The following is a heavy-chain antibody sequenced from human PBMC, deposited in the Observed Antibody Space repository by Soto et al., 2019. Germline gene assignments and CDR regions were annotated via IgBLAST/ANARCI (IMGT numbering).Heavy chain of an antibody. CDR2: ISSSSSNI. J-gene: IGHJ4*02. D-gene: IGHD2-2*01. Sequence: PGGSLTLSCAASGFPFSSNAMHSVRHAPGKGLEWVSHISSSSSNIYYADSVKGRFTISRDNAKNSLYLQMNSLRAEDTAVYYCARDDRLVVPAAMLDYWGQGTLVTVSS. CDR3: ARDDRLVVPAAMLDY. CDR1: GFPFSSNA. V-gene: IGHV3-21*05.